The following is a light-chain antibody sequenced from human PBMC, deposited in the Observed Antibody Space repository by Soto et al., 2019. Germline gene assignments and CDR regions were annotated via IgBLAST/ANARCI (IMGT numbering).Light chain of an antibody. CDR1: QILNTR. Sequence: DIQLTQSPSTLSASVGDRVTLTCRASQILNTRLALYQQRPWKAPKLLIYDASTLESGVPSRFSGGGSGTDFTLTISSLQPDDFATYYCQQFNSYSPGAFGQGTKVDIK. CDR2: DAS. J-gene: IGKJ1*01. V-gene: IGKV1-5*01. CDR3: QQFNSYSPGA.